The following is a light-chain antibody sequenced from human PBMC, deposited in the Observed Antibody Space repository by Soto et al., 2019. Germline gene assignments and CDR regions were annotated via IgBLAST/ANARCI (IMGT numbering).Light chain of an antibody. CDR1: QSVGSSY. CDR3: QQYGSSPT. Sequence: DIVLTQSPGTLSLSPGERATLSCRASQSVGSSYLAWYQQKPGQAPRLLISGASSRATGIPDRFSGSGSGTDFTLTISRLEPEDFAVYYCQQYGSSPTFGQGTRLEIK. J-gene: IGKJ5*01. CDR2: GAS. V-gene: IGKV3-20*01.